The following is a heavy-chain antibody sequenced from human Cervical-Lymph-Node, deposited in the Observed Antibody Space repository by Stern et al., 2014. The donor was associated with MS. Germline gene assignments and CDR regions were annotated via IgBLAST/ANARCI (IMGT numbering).Heavy chain of an antibody. Sequence: QVQLVASGGGVVQPGRSLRLSCAASGFTFSVYGMHWVRQAPGKGLEWVALISYDGSNKSYADSVKGRXPISRDNSKDTLYLQMNSLRSEDTAVYYCTKRESDFWSGGFDPWGQGTLVTVSS. D-gene: IGHD3-3*01. CDR3: TKRESDFWSGGFDP. CDR1: GFTFSVYG. J-gene: IGHJ5*02. CDR2: ISYDGSNK. V-gene: IGHV3-30*18.